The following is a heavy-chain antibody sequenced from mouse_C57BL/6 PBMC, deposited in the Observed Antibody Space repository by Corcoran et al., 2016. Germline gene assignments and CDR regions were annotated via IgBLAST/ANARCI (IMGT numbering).Heavy chain of an antibody. D-gene: IGHD3-2*02. CDR3: AQTAQATGAMDY. V-gene: IGHV14-3*01. CDR1: GFYIKNTY. J-gene: IGHJ4*01. CDR2: IDPANGNT. Sequence: EVQLQQSVAELVTPGASVKLYCTASGFYIKNTYMHWVKQRPEQDLEWIGRIDPANGNTKYAPKFQGKATIPADTSSNTASLQLSSLTSEDTAIYYCAQTAQATGAMDYWGQGTSVTVSS.